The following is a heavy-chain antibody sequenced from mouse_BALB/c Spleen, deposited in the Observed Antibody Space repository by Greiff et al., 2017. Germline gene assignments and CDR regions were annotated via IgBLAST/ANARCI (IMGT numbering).Heavy chain of an antibody. CDR1: GFAFSSYD. CDR2: INSNGGST. Sequence: EVKVVESGGGLVKPGGSLKLSCAASGFAFSSYDMSWVRQTPEKRLELVATINSNGGSTYYPDSVKGRFTISRDNAKNTLYLQMSSLKSEDTAMYYCARVTTGAMDYWGQGTSVTVSS. J-gene: IGHJ4*01. CDR3: ARVTTGAMDY. V-gene: IGHV5-6-3*01.